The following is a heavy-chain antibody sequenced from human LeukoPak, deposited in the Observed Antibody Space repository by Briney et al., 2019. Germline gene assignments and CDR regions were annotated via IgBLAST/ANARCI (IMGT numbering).Heavy chain of an antibody. CDR2: IYSGGST. D-gene: IGHD3-10*01. J-gene: IGHJ3*02. Sequence: PGGSLRLSCAASGFTVSSNYMSWVRQAPGKGLEWVSVIYSGGSTYYADSVKGRFTISRDNSKNTLYLQMNSLRAEDTAVYYCASTLWFGDPRGAFDIWGQGTMVTVSS. CDR3: ASTLWFGDPRGAFDI. V-gene: IGHV3-66*01. CDR1: GFTVSSNY.